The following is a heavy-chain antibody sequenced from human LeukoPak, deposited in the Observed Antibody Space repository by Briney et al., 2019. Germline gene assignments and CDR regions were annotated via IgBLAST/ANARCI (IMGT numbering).Heavy chain of an antibody. D-gene: IGHD1-1*01. CDR1: GFTVTDHW. J-gene: IGHJ3*02. Sequence: GESLKISCKGSGFTVTDHWIAWVRQMPGKGLEWVGIIHPAVSDIPYSPSFQGQVVISVDRSISTAYLQLNSLKASDTAMYYCARRFWNQNAFDIWGQGTMVTVSS. CDR3: ARRFWNQNAFDI. CDR2: IHPAVSDI. V-gene: IGHV5-51*01.